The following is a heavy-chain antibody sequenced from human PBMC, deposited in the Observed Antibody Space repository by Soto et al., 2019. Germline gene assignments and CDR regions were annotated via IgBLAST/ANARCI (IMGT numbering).Heavy chain of an antibody. CDR2: INHSGST. CDR1: GGSFSGYY. D-gene: IGHD2-8*01. Sequence: NPSETLSLTCAVYGGSFSGYYWSWIRQPPGKGLEWIGEINHSGSTNYNPSLKSRVTISVDTSKNQFSLKLSSVTAADTAVYYCARGQVYLYYYYGRDVWGQGTTVTVSS. V-gene: IGHV4-34*01. CDR3: ARGQVYLYYYYGRDV. J-gene: IGHJ6*02.